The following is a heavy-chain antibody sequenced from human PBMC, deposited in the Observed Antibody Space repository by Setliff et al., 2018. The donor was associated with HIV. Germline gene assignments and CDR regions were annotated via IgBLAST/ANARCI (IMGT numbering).Heavy chain of an antibody. CDR2: LSRGGDNT. CDR3: AKAPGWLFLSHY. CDR1: GFTVSTYS. D-gene: IGHD3-22*01. J-gene: IGHJ4*02. V-gene: IGHV3-64D*09. Sequence: GGSLRLSCLVSGFTVSTYSLNWARQAPGKRPEYVAALSRGGDNTKYADSVKGRFIISRDTSKNTLYLQMSSLRVEDTAIYYCAKAPGWLFLSHYWGQGTLVTVSS.